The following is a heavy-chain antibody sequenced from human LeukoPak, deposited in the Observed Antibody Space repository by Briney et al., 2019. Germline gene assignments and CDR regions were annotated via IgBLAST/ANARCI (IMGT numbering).Heavy chain of an antibody. V-gene: IGHV1-2*02. CDR2: INPNSGGT. J-gene: IGHJ4*02. CDR3: ARVPYYYDSSGYYKY. D-gene: IGHD3-22*01. CDR1: GYTFTGYY. Sequence: VASVKVSCKASGYTFTGYYMHWVRQAPGQGLEWMGWINPNSGGTNYAQKFQGRVTMTRDTSISTAYMELSRLRSDDTAVYYCARVPYYYDSSGYYKYWGQGTLVTVSS.